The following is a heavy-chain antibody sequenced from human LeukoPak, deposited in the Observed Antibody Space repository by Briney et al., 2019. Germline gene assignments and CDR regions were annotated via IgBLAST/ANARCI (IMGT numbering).Heavy chain of an antibody. J-gene: IGHJ6*03. CDR2: MNPNSGNT. D-gene: IGHD6-19*01. CDR1: GYTFTSYD. CDR3: ARRGVMAGTGYYYYYYMDV. Sequence: AASVKVSCKASGYTFTSYDINWVRQATGQGLEWMGWMNPNSGNTGYAQKFQGRVTMTRNTSISTAYMELSSLRSEDTAVYYCARRGVMAGTGYYYYYYMDVWGKGTTVTISS. V-gene: IGHV1-8*01.